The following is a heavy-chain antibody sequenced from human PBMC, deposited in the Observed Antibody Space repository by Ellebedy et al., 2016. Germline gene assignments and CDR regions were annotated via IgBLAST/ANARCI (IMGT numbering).Heavy chain of an antibody. CDR1: GYTFTGYY. Sequence: ASVKVSCKASGYTFTGYYMHWVRQAPGQGLEWMGWINPNSGGTNYAQKFQGWVTMTRDTSINTAYMELGRLRSDDTAVYYCARWMLGDYYDSSAYYDYWGQGTQVTVSS. CDR3: ARWMLGDYYDSSAYYDY. D-gene: IGHD3-22*01. V-gene: IGHV1-2*04. J-gene: IGHJ4*02. CDR2: INPNSGGT.